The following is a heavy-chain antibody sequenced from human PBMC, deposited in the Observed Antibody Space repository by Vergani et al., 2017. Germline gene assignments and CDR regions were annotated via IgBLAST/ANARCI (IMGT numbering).Heavy chain of an antibody. J-gene: IGHJ6*03. CDR2: IFPSGNS. CDR3: ARASLRALVGYYYYMDV. Sequence: QVQLQESGPGLVKPSETLSLTCTVSGGSISSYYWSWIRQPPGKGLEWIGYIFPSGNSDYNPSLKNRVSISLAKSKNQFSLWVNSVTAADTAVYFCARASLRALVGYYYYMDVWGKGKTVVVSS. CDR1: GGSISSYY. V-gene: IGHV4-4*09. D-gene: IGHD3-16*02.